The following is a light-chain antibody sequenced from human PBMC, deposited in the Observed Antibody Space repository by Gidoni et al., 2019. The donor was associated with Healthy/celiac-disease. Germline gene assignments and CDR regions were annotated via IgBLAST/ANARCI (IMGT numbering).Light chain of an antibody. V-gene: IGKV3-11*01. CDR3: QKRSNWPPLA. Sequence: EIVLTHSPATLSLSPGENPTLSCRASQSVSSYLPWYQQKPGQAPRHLIYDASNRATGMPARFSGSGAGTEFTLTISSLEPEEFAVYYCQKRSNWPPLAFGGGTKVEIK. J-gene: IGKJ4*02. CDR1: QSVSSY. CDR2: DAS.